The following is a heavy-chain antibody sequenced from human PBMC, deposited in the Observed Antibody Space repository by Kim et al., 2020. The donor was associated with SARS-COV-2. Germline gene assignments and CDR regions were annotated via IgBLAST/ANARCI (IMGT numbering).Heavy chain of an antibody. Sequence: AQKLQGRVTMTTDTSTSTAYMELRSLRSDDTAVYYCARGLEPLLKDAFDIWGQGTMVTVSS. V-gene: IGHV1-18*01. CDR3: ARGLEPLLKDAFDI. J-gene: IGHJ3*02. D-gene: IGHD1-1*01.